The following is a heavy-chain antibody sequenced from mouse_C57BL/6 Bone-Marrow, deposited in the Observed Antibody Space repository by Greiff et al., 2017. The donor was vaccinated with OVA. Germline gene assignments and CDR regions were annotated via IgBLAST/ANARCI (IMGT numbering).Heavy chain of an antibody. D-gene: IGHD1-1*01. CDR3: ASSDYYGSSYPWVSDV. J-gene: IGHJ1*03. Sequence: EVKVVESGPSLVRPSQTLSLTCTVTGFSINSDCYWIWIRQFPGNKLEYIGYTFYSGITYYNPSLESRTYITRDTSKNQFSLKLSSVTTEDTATYYGASSDYYGSSYPWVSDVWGTGTTVTVSS. CDR1: GFSINSDCY. V-gene: IGHV3-3*01. CDR2: TFYSGIT.